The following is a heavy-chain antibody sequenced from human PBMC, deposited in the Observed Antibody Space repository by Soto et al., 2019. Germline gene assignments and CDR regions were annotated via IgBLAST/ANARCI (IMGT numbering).Heavy chain of an antibody. V-gene: IGHV3-23*01. D-gene: IGHD3-22*01. CDR1: GFTFSSYA. J-gene: IGHJ4*02. CDR2: ISGSGGST. Sequence: LRLSCAASGFTFSSYAMSWVRQAPGKGLEWVSAISGSGGSTYYADSVKGRFTISRDNSKNTLYLQMNSLRAEDTAVYYCAKIEHYYDSSGYPHWGQGTLVTVSS. CDR3: AKIEHYYDSSGYPH.